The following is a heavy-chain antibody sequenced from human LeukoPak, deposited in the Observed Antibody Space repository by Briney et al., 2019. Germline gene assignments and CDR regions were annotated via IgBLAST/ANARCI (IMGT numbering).Heavy chain of an antibody. Sequence: GGSLRLSCAASEFIFNFYAMTWVRQTPGKGLEWVSAISGSGNDTYYADSVKGRFTISRGNSKNTLYLQMNSLRPEDTAVYYCARDSYYYGSGSYPAYFDYWGQGTLVTVSS. CDR3: ARDSYYYGSGSYPAYFDY. J-gene: IGHJ4*02. D-gene: IGHD3-10*01. CDR2: ISGSGNDT. CDR1: EFIFNFYA. V-gene: IGHV3-23*01.